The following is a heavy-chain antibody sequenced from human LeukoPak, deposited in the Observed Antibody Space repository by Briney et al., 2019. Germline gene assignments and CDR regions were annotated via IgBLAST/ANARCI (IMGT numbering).Heavy chain of an antibody. Sequence: SETLSLACTVSGGSISSGYYWGWIRQPPGKGLEWIGSIYHSGSTYYNPSLKSRVTISVDTSKNQFSLKLSSVTAADTAVYYCARRVSDYYYYMDVWGKGTTVTVSS. CDR1: GGSISSGYY. D-gene: IGHD5/OR15-5a*01. V-gene: IGHV4-38-2*02. J-gene: IGHJ6*03. CDR2: IYHSGST. CDR3: ARRVSDYYYYMDV.